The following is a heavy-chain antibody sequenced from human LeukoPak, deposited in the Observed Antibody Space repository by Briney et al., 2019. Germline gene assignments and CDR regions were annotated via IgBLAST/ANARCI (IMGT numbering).Heavy chain of an antibody. D-gene: IGHD3-10*01. CDR3: ARLMVRGVIIQGFDY. Sequence: ASVKVSCKASGYTFTSYAMHWVRQAPGQRLEWMGWINAGNGNTKYSQKFQVRVTITRDTSASTAYMELSSLRSEDTAVYYCARLMVRGVIIQGFDYWGQGTLVTVSS. V-gene: IGHV1-3*01. J-gene: IGHJ4*02. CDR1: GYTFTSYA. CDR2: INAGNGNT.